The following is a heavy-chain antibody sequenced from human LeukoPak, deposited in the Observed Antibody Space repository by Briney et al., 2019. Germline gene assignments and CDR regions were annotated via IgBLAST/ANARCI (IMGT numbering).Heavy chain of an antibody. CDR3: AREVGTPQAFDI. Sequence: GTLRLSCAASRFTFSNYGVNWVRQAPGKGLEWVSYINSRSSTIYYADSVRGRFTISRDNAKNSLYLQMNSLKAEDTAIYYCAREVGTPQAFDIWGQGTMVTVSS. CDR2: INSRSSTI. CDR1: RFTFSNYG. V-gene: IGHV3-48*01. D-gene: IGHD1-26*01. J-gene: IGHJ3*02.